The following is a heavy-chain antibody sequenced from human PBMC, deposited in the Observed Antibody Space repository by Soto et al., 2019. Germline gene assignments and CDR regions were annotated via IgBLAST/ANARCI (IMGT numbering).Heavy chain of an antibody. J-gene: IGHJ4*02. Sequence: SETLSLTCTVSGGSISSYYWSWIRQPPGKGLEWIGYIYYSGSTNYNPSLKSRVTISVDTSKNQFSLKLSSVTAADTAVYYCARASRSGRINDYWGQGTLVTVSS. CDR2: IYYSGST. CDR3: ARASRSGRINDY. CDR1: GGSISSYY. V-gene: IGHV4-59*01.